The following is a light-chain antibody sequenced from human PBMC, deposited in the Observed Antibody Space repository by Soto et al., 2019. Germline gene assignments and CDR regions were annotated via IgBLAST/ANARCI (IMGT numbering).Light chain of an antibody. CDR1: QSVSSD. Sequence: EIVMTQSPATLSVSPGERATLSCRASQSVSSDLAWYQQKPGQAPRLLIYGGSTRATGITARFSSSGSGTEFTLTISSLQSEDLAVDYCQQYNNWPRTFGQGTKVDI. CDR2: GGS. J-gene: IGKJ1*01. CDR3: QQYNNWPRT. V-gene: IGKV3-15*01.